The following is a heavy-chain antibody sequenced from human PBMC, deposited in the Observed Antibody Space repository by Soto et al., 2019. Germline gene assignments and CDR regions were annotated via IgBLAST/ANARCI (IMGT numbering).Heavy chain of an antibody. J-gene: IGHJ4*02. CDR1: GFTFSSYG. CDR3: AKDMDTAMAKSFDY. V-gene: IGHV3-30*18. CDR2: ISYDGSNK. Sequence: PGGSLRLSCAASGFTFSSYGMHWVRQAPGKGLEWVAVISYDGSNKYYADSVKGRFTISRDNSKNTLYLQMNSLRAEDTAVYYCAKDMDTAMAKSFDYWGQGTLVTVSS. D-gene: IGHD5-18*01.